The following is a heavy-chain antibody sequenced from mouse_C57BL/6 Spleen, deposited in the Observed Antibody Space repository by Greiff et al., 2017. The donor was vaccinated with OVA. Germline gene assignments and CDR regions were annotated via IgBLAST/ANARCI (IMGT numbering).Heavy chain of an antibody. CDR3: ARHDRNFYWYFDV. V-gene: IGHV5-6*01. CDR1: GFTFSSYG. J-gene: IGHJ1*03. Sequence: EVHLVESGGDLVKPGGSLKLSCAASGFTFSSYGMSWVRQTPDKRLEWVATISSGGSYTYYPDSVKGRFTISRDNAKNTLYLQMSSLKSEDTAMYYCARHDRNFYWYFDVWGTGTTVTVSS. CDR2: ISSGGSYT.